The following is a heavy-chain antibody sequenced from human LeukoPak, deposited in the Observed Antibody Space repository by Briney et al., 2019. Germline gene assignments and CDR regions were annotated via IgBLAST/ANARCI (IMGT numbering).Heavy chain of an antibody. CDR2: VYISGST. V-gene: IGHV4-4*07. CDR3: ARASGSASFLCYFDY. D-gene: IGHD3-10*01. CDR1: GGSISSYY. J-gene: IGHJ4*02. Sequence: PSQTLSLTCTVSGGSISSYYWSWIRHPARTGLEWVGRVYISGSTDYNPSLQSRVTMSVDTSTNQFSLWVNCVTRAHPAMYFWARASGSASFLCYFDYWGQGALVTVAS.